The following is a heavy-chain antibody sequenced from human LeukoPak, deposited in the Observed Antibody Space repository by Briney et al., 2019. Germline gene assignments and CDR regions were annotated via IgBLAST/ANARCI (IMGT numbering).Heavy chain of an antibody. J-gene: IGHJ4*02. CDR2: ISCDGSNK. V-gene: IGHV3-30-3*01. CDR1: GFTFSSYA. Sequence: GGSLRLSCAASGFTFSSYAVHWVRQAPGKGLEWVAVISCDGSNKYYADSVKGRFTISRDNSKNTLYLQMYSLRAEDTAVYYCARSEQFFDLAQFDYWGQGTLVTVSS. D-gene: IGHD3/OR15-3a*01. CDR3: ARSEQFFDLAQFDY.